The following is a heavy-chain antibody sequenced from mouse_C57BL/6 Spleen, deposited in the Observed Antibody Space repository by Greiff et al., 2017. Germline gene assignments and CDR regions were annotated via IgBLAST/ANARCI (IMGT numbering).Heavy chain of an antibody. CDR3: AREGITTVVGGY. CDR1: GYTFTSYW. Sequence: VQLQQPGAELVRPGSSVKLSCKASGYTFTSYWMHWVKQRPIQGLEWIGNIDPSDSETHYNQKFKDKATLTVDKSSSTAYMQLSSLTSEDSAVYYCAREGITTVVGGYWGQGTTLTVSS. D-gene: IGHD1-1*01. CDR2: IDPSDSET. J-gene: IGHJ2*01. V-gene: IGHV1-52*01.